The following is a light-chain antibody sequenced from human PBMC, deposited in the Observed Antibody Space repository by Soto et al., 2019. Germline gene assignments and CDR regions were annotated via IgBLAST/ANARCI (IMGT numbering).Light chain of an antibody. CDR1: QSVSSY. CDR2: DAS. Sequence: EIVLTQSPATLSLSPWERATLSCRASQSVSSYLAWYQQKPGQAPRLLIYDASNRATGIPARFSGSGSGTDFTLTISSLEPEDFAVYYCQQRSNWPRAFGPGTKVDIK. J-gene: IGKJ3*01. V-gene: IGKV3-11*01. CDR3: QQRSNWPRA.